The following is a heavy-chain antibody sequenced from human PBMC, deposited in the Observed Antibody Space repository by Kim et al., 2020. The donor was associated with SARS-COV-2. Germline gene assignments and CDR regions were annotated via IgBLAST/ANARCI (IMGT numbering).Heavy chain of an antibody. CDR2: ISSSSSYT. D-gene: IGHD2-21*02. V-gene: IGHV3-11*06. J-gene: IGHJ4*02. Sequence: GGSLRLSCAASGFTFSDYYMSWIHQAPGKGLEWVSYISSSSSYTNYADSVKGRFTISRDNAKNSLYLQMNSLRAEDTAVYYCARDTYSYCGGDCARDDYWGQGTLVTVSS. CDR1: GFTFSDYY. CDR3: ARDTYSYCGGDCARDDY.